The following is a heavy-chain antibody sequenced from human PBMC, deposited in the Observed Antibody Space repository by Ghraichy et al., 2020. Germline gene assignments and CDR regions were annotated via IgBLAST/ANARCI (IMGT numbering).Heavy chain of an antibody. V-gene: IGHV3-23*01. CDR3: ARWSALTATWHDP. CDR2: MNGSGGST. D-gene: IGHD2-21*02. Sequence: GGSLRLSCAASGFTFRAYSMSWVRQTPGKGLEWVSDMNGSGGSTHYADSVKGRFTISRDNTENTLYLHMSSLRAEDTAVYYCARWSALTATWHDPRGHDTLLTGSS. J-gene: IGHJ5*02. CDR1: GFTFRAYS.